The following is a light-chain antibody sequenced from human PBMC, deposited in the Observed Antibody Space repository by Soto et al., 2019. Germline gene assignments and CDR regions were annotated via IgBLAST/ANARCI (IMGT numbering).Light chain of an antibody. CDR1: QSVDIY. CDR3: HQRKYWPPLT. Sequence: ETVLPQYPATLSLSPGETATLSCRASQSVDIYVAWYQQKPGQAPRLLIWDASNRATGIPARFSGSVSGTDFPLTISSREPEDLAVYYCHQRKYWPPLTFGQGTRRAI. J-gene: IGKJ5*01. CDR2: DAS. V-gene: IGKV3-11*01.